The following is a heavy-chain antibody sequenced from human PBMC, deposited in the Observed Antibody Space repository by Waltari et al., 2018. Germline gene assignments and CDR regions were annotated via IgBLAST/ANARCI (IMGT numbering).Heavy chain of an antibody. D-gene: IGHD6-13*01. Sequence: VQLVESGGGLVQPGGSLRLSCAASGFTFSSYSMNWVRQAPGKGLEWIGSIYYSGSTYYNPSLKSRVTISVDTSKNQFSLKLSSVTAADTAVYYCARQEGAAAVYYYYMDVWGKGTTVTVSS. CDR1: GFTFSSYSMN. CDR3: ARQEGAAAVYYYYMDV. J-gene: IGHJ6*03. V-gene: IGHV4-59*05. CDR2: IYYSGST.